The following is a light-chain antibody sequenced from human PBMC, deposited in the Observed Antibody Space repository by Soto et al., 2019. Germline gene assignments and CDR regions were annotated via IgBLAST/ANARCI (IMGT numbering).Light chain of an antibody. CDR1: QSVRIN. CDR3: QEYSKWPALT. Sequence: EIVMTQSTATLSGSPGERATLSCRASQSVRINVAWYQKKPGQVLRLLIYGPVTRPTGVPARFSGSGSGTDFTLTISRLQSEDFAVYYCQEYSKWPALTFGGGNKVDFK. J-gene: IGKJ4*01. CDR2: GPV. V-gene: IGKV3-15*01.